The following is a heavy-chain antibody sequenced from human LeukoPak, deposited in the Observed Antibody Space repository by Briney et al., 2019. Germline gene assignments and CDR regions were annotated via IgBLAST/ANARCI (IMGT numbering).Heavy chain of an antibody. CDR2: ISVSTTMI. Sequence: PGGSLRLSCAASGFTFSSYSMNWVHQAPGKGLEWVSYISVSTTMIYYADSVKGRFTISRDNAKNSLYLQMNSLRAEDTAVYYCARDDGDYAHPVDYWGQGTLVTVSS. CDR3: ARDDGDYAHPVDY. CDR1: GFTFSSYS. J-gene: IGHJ4*02. V-gene: IGHV3-48*04. D-gene: IGHD4-17*01.